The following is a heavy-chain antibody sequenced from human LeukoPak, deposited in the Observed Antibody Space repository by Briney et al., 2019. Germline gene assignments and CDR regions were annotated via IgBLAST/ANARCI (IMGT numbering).Heavy chain of an antibody. CDR2: TYYRSKWYN. V-gene: IGHV6-1*01. CDR1: GDSFSSNSAA. Sequence: SQTLSPTCAISGDSFSSNSAAWNWIRQSPSRGLEWLGRTYYRSKWYNDYAVSVKSRITINPDTSRNQFSLQLDSVTPEDTAVYYCCHSLSGRTGAFDIWGRGTVVTVSS. CDR3: CHSLSGRTGAFDI. D-gene: IGHD2-21*01. J-gene: IGHJ3*02.